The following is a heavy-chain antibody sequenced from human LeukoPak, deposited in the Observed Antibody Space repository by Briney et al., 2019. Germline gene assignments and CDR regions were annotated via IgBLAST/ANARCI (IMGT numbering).Heavy chain of an antibody. CDR2: IYHSGYT. Sequence: SETLSLTCSVSGGSISSYYWNWIRQPPGKGLEWIGYIYHSGYTNYNPSLKSRVAISVDTSKNQFSLKLTSVTAADTAVYYCARAPITMVRGVISWPYGMDVWGQGTTVTVSS. J-gene: IGHJ6*02. V-gene: IGHV4-59*01. CDR1: GGSISSYY. D-gene: IGHD3-10*01. CDR3: ARAPITMVRGVISWPYGMDV.